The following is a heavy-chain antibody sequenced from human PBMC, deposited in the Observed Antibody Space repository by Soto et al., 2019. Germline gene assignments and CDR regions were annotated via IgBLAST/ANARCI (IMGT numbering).Heavy chain of an antibody. J-gene: IGHJ4*02. D-gene: IGHD2-21*01. CDR1: GGSISNYY. Sequence: VQLQESGPGLVKPSETLSLTCTVSGGSISNYYWSWIRQPPGKGLEWIGYVFYSGSTKYNPSLKSRVTIPLDTSKNQFSLKLSSVTAADTAVYYCASSILPGIIARPLDYWGQGTLVTVSS. CDR2: VFYSGST. V-gene: IGHV4-59*08. CDR3: ASSILPGIIARPLDY.